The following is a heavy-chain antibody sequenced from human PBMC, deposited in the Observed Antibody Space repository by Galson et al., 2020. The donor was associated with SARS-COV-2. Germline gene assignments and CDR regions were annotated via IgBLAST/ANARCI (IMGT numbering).Heavy chain of an antibody. D-gene: IGHD1-7*01. V-gene: IGHV6-1*01. J-gene: IGHJ6*02. CDR1: GNSVSSNSAA. CDR2: TYYRSKWYN. CDR3: ARAVLTGTNILYYSGMDV. Sequence: SQTLSLTCAISGNSVSSNSAAWNWIRQSPSRGLEWLGRTYYRSKWYNDYAVSVKSRITINPDTSKNQFSLQLNSVTPEDTAVYYCARAVLTGTNILYYSGMDVWGQGTTVTVSS.